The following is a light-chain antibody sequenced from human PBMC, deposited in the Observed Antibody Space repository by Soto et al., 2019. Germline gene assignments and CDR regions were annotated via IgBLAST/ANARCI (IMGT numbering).Light chain of an antibody. Sequence: AIRMTQSPSSFSASTGDRVTITCRASQGISSWLAWYQQKPGKAPKLLIYAASSLQSGVPSRFSGSGSGTDFTLTISSLEPEDFAVYYCQQRSNWPPRSITFGQGTRLEIK. CDR1: QGISSW. CDR2: AAS. J-gene: IGKJ5*01. V-gene: IGKV1-8*01. CDR3: QQRSNWPPRSIT.